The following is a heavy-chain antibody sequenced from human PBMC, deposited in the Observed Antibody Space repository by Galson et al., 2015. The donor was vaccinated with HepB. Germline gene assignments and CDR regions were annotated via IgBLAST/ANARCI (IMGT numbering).Heavy chain of an antibody. Sequence: SLRLSCAASGFTFSSYGMHWVRQAPGKGLEWVAVISYDGSNKYYADSVKGRFTISRDNSKNTLYLQMNSLRAEDTAVYYCAKDYGDYGCDSWGQGTLVTVSS. V-gene: IGHV3-30*18. J-gene: IGHJ4*02. D-gene: IGHD4-17*01. CDR3: AKDYGDYGCDS. CDR2: ISYDGSNK. CDR1: GFTFSSYG.